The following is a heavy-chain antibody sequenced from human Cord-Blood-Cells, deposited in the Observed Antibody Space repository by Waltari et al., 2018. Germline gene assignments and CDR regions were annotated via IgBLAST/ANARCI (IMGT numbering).Heavy chain of an antibody. CDR1: GGTFSSYA. Sequence: QVQLVQSGAEVKKPGSPVKVFCKASGGTFSSYAISWVRQAPGPGVQWMGGSIPIFGTANYAEKFQGSVTMTEDESASTAYMEVSSRRSEDTAVYYCARGEIGCSSTSCNKYYYMDVWGKGTTVTVSS. D-gene: IGHD2-2*02. CDR2: SIPIFGTA. J-gene: IGHJ6*03. CDR3: ARGEIGCSSTSCNKYYYMDV. V-gene: IGHV1-69*01.